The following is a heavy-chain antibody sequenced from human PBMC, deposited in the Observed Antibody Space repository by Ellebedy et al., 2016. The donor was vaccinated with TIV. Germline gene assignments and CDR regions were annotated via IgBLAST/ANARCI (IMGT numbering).Heavy chain of an antibody. J-gene: IGHJ5*02. CDR2: ISSSSSTI. CDR1: GFTFSSYS. CDR3: ARGETRYYGSGQMWFDP. Sequence: GESLKISCAASGFTFSSYSMNWVRQAPGKGLEWVSYISSSSSTIYYADSVKGRFTISRDNAKNSLYLQMNSLRAEDTAVYYCARGETRYYGSGQMWFDPWGQGTLVTVSS. V-gene: IGHV3-48*01. D-gene: IGHD3-10*01.